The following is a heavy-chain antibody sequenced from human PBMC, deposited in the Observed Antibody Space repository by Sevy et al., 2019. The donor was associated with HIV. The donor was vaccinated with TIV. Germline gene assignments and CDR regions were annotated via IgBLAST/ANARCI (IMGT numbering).Heavy chain of an antibody. V-gene: IGHV1-2*02. J-gene: IGHJ4*02. D-gene: IGHD6-6*01. CDR2: INPNSGGT. CDR3: AREHSSSSQDFDY. CDR1: GYTFTGYY. Sequence: ASVKVSCKASGYTFTGYYMHWVRQAPGQGLEWMGWINPNSGGTNYAQKFQGRVTMTRDTSISTAYMELSRLRSDDTAVYYCAREHSSSSQDFDYWGRGTLVTVSS.